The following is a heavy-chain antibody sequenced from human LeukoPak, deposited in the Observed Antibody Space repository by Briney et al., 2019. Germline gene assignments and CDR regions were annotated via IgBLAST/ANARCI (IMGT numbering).Heavy chain of an antibody. V-gene: IGHV3-20*04. CDR2: INCNGGST. CDR1: GFTFDDYC. Sequence: GGSLRLSCAASGFTFDDYCMSWVRQVPGKGLEWVSGINCNGGSTGYADSVKGRFTISRDNAKNSLYLQMNSLRAEDTALYYCARAVAYYYDSSGYLYYFDYWGQGTLVTVSS. CDR3: ARAVAYYYDSSGYLYYFDY. J-gene: IGHJ4*02. D-gene: IGHD3-22*01.